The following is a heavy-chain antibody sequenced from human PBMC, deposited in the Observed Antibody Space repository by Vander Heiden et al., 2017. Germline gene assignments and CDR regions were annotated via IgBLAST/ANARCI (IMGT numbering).Heavy chain of an antibody. Sequence: VPLVEPGGALVQPRRSPISSFPASGSTLDDYSLHWVRQAPGKGLEWVSGISWKSGSRGYADSVKGRFTISRDSAKNSLYLQMNSLRAEDTALYYCAKDRDSYYDSSGYYDYWGQGTLVTVSS. CDR1: GSTLDDYS. V-gene: IGHV3-9*01. J-gene: IGHJ4*02. D-gene: IGHD3-22*01. CDR3: AKDRDSYYDSSGYYDY. CDR2: ISWKSGSR.